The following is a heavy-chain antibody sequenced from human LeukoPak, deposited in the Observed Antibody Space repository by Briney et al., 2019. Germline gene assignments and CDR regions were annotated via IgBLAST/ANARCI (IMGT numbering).Heavy chain of an antibody. CDR2: IYYSGST. J-gene: IGHJ4*02. CDR3: ARDRSGSYLFDY. CDR1: GGSISSGGYY. V-gene: IGHV4-31*03. Sequence: SETLSLTCTGSGGSISSGGYYWSWIRQHPGKGLEWIGYIYYSGSTYYNPSLKSRVTISVDTSKNQFSLKLSSVTAADTAVYYCARDRSGSYLFDYWGQGTLVTVSS. D-gene: IGHD1-26*01.